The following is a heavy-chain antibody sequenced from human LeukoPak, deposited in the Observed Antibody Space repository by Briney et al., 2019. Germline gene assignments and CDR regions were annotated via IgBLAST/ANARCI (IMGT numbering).Heavy chain of an antibody. CDR3: ARSYYYGSGSYYQGY. CDR1: GFTFSSYG. V-gene: IGHV3-33*01. CDR2: IWYDGSNK. Sequence: PGGSLRLSCAASGFTFSSYGTHWVRQAPGKGLEWVAVIWYDGSNKYYADSVKGRFTISRDNSKNTLYLQMNSLRAEDTAVYYCARSYYYGSGSYYQGYWGQGTLVTVSS. D-gene: IGHD3-10*01. J-gene: IGHJ4*02.